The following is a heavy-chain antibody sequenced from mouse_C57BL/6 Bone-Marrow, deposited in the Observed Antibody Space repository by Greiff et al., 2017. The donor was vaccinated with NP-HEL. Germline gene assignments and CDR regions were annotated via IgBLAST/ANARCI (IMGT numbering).Heavy chain of an antibody. CDR2: ISDGGSYT. CDR3: ARSYYYGSSYPWFAY. CDR1: GFTFSSYA. V-gene: IGHV5-4*03. J-gene: IGHJ3*01. D-gene: IGHD1-1*01. Sequence: EVKVVESGGGLVKPGGSLKLSCAASGFTFSSYAMSWVRQTPEKRLEWVATISDGGSYTYYPDNVKGRFTISRDNAKNNLYLQMSHLKSEDTAMYYCARSYYYGSSYPWFAYWGQGTLVTVSA.